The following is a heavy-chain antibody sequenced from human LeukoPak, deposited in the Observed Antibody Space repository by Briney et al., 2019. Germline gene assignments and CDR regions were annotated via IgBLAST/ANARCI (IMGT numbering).Heavy chain of an antibody. D-gene: IGHD3-22*01. CDR3: AKDQAYYYDSSGYRPDY. J-gene: IGHJ4*02. Sequence: GRSLRLSCAASGFTFSSYGMHWVRQAPGKGLEWVAVISYDGSNKYYADSVKGRFTISRDNSKNTLYLQMNSLRAEDTAVYYCAKDQAYYYDSSGYRPDYWGQGTLVTVSS. CDR1: GFTFSSYG. V-gene: IGHV3-30*18. CDR2: ISYDGSNK.